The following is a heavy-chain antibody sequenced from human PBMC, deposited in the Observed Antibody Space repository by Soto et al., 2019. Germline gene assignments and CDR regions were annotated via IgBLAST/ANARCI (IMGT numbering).Heavy chain of an antibody. CDR3: ASLPWANYFCYGMDV. CDR2: MNHNSGNT. D-gene: IGHD2-8*01. J-gene: IGHJ6*02. V-gene: IGHV1-8*01. Sequence: QVQLVQSGAEVKKPGASVKVSCKAPGYTFTSYDINWVRQATGQGLEWMGWMNHNSGNTGYAQKFQDRVTMTRNTYISTAYMELSSLRSGDTAVYYCASLPWANYFCYGMDVWGQGTTVTV. CDR1: GYTFTSYD.